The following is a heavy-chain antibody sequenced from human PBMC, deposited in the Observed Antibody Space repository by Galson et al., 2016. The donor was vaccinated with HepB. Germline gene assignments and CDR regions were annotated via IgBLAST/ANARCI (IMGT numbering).Heavy chain of an antibody. CDR1: GFTFSSHW. CDR3: ARARTSYAQNYFDY. Sequence: ALRLSCAASGFTFSSHWMSWVRQAPGKGLEWVANIKQDGSEKYYVDSVKGRFSISRDNPKNTLYLQMNSLRAEDTAVYYCARARTSYAQNYFDYWGQGTLVTVSS. V-gene: IGHV3-7*01. J-gene: IGHJ4*02. D-gene: IGHD2-2*01. CDR2: IKQDGSEK.